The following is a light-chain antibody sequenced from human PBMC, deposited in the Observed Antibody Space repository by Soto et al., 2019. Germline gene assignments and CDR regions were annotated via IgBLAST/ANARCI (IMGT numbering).Light chain of an antibody. J-gene: IGKJ1*01. V-gene: IGKV4-1*01. CDR1: QSVLYSPNNKNY. CDR2: WAS. Sequence: DIVMTQSPDSLAVSLGERATINCKSSQSVLYSPNNKNYLAWYQHKPGQPPKMLIYWASLRESGVPDRFSGSGSGTDFTLTISSLQSEDVAVYYCQQYYTNSWSFGQGTKVEIK. CDR3: QQYYTNSWS.